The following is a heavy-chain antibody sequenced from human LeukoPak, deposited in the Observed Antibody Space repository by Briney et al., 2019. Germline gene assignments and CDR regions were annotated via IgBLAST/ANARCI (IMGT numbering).Heavy chain of an antibody. CDR3: ARQHSGREWFDP. CDR2: IYYSGST. J-gene: IGHJ5*02. D-gene: IGHD6-25*01. V-gene: IGHV4-39*01. Sequence: SETLSLTCTVSGGSISSSSYYWGWIRQPPGKGPEWIGNIYYSGSTYYNPSLKSRVTIFVDTSKNQFSLRLSSVTAADTAVYYCARQHSGREWFDPWGQGTLVTVSS. CDR1: GGSISSSSYY.